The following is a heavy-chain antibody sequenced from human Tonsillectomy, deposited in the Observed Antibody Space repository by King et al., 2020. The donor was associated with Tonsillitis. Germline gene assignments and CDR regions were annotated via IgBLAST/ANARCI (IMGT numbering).Heavy chain of an antibody. D-gene: IGHD6-13*01. CDR3: ARDVAAAGTYGMDV. V-gene: IGHV3-7*01. J-gene: IGHJ6*02. CDR1: GFTFSSYW. Sequence: VQLVESGGGLVQPGGSLRLSCAASGFTFSSYWMSWVRQAPGKGLEWVANIKQDGSEKYYVDSVKGRFTISRDNAKKTLYLQMNSLRGEDTAVYYCARDVAAAGTYGMDVWGQGTTVTVSS. CDR2: IKQDGSEK.